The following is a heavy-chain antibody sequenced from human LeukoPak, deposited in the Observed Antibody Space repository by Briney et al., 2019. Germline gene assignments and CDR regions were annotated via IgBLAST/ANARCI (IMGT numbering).Heavy chain of an antibody. V-gene: IGHV1-18*01. D-gene: IGHD6-13*01. CDR2: INGYNGKT. J-gene: IGHJ4*02. Sequence: GASVKVSCKASGYTFTNYGINWVRQPPAQGLEWMGWINGYNGKTNYAQKLQGRVTMTTDTSTSTAYMELRSLRADDTAVYYCARDTGIAVAGTGDFDYWGQGTLVTVSS. CDR3: ARDTGIAVAGTGDFDY. CDR1: GYTFTNYG.